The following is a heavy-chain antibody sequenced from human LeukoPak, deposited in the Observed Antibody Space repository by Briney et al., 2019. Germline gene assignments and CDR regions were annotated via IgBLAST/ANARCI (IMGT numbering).Heavy chain of an antibody. J-gene: IGHJ5*02. Sequence: PSETLSLTCAVYGASFSGYYWAWIRQPPGKGLEWIGEINHTGSTNYNPSLKSRVTISVDTSKNQFSLKLSSVTAADTAVYYCARSNVLRFLEWLQINWFDPWGQGTLVTVSS. CDR1: GASFSGYY. D-gene: IGHD3-3*01. CDR2: INHTGST. V-gene: IGHV4-34*01. CDR3: ARSNVLRFLEWLQINWFDP.